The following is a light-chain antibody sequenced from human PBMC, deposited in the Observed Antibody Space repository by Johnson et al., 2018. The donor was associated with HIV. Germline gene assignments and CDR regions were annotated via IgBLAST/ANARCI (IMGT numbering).Light chain of an antibody. Sequence: QSVLTQPPSVSAAPGQKVTISCSGSSSNIGNNYVSWYQQLPGTAPKLLIYENNKRPSGIPDRFSGSKSGTSATLGITGLQTGDEADYYCGTWDSSLSAGGVFGTVTEVTVL. CDR3: GTWDSSLSAGGV. J-gene: IGLJ1*01. CDR1: SSNIGNNY. CDR2: ENN. V-gene: IGLV1-51*02.